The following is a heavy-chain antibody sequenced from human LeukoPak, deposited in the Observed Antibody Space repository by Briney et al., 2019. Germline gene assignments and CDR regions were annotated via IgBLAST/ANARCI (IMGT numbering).Heavy chain of an antibody. J-gene: IGHJ3*02. CDR1: GGSISSYY. Sequence: PSETLSLTCTVSGGSISSYYWSWIRQPPGKGLEWIGYIYYSGSTNYNPSLKSRVTISVDTSKNQFSLKLSSVTAADTAAYYCAXXRAADYDFWSGYHDGAFDIWGQGTMVTVSS. D-gene: IGHD3-3*01. CDR3: AXXRAADYDFWSGYHDGAFDI. CDR2: IYYSGST. V-gene: IGHV4-59*01.